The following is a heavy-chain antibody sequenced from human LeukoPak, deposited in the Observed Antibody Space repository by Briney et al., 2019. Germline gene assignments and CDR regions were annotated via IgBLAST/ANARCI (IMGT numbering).Heavy chain of an antibody. J-gene: IGHJ4*02. D-gene: IGHD3-22*01. CDR2: INHSGST. V-gene: IGHV4-34*01. Sequence: PSETLSLTCAVYGGSFSRYYWSWIRQPPGKGLEWIGEINHSGSTNYNPSLKSRVTISVDTSKNQFSLKLSSVTAADTAVYYCARGLSWFYDSSGYPIKGYYFDYWGQGTLVTVSS. CDR1: GGSFSRYY. CDR3: ARGLSWFYDSSGYPIKGYYFDY.